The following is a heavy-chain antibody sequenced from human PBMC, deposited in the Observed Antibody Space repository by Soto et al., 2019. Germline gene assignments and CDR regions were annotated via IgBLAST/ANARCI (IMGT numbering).Heavy chain of an antibody. J-gene: IGHJ6*03. CDR2: IYYSGST. V-gene: IGHV4-59*01. Sequence: PSETLSLTCTVSGGSISSYYWTWIRQPPGKGLEWIGYIYYSGSTNYNPSLKSRVTISVDTSKNQFSLKLSSVTAADTAVYYCARDQLRPQPAAMSSVGYMDVWGKGTTGTVSS. CDR1: GGSISSYY. CDR3: ARDQLRPQPAAMSSVGYMDV. D-gene: IGHD2-2*01.